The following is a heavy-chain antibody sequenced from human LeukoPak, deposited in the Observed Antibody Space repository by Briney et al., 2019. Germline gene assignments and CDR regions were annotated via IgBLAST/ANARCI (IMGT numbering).Heavy chain of an antibody. CDR3: ARGPPGKENAFDI. CDR2: IYYSGST. Sequence: LPETLSLTCTVSGGSISSYYRSWLRQPAGEGQEWIGYIYYSGSTNYYPSLKSRVTISVDTSKTQFSLNLSSVTAADTAVYYCARGPPGKENAFDIWGQGTMVTVSS. D-gene: IGHD2-2*01. J-gene: IGHJ3*02. V-gene: IGHV4-59*01. CDR1: GGSISSYY.